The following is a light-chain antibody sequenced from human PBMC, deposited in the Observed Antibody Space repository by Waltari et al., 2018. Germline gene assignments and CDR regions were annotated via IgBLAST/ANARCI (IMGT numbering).Light chain of an antibody. Sequence: ELVLTQSPGTLSLSPGERATLSCRASQSVSRTLAWYPQKPGQAPRLLIYGASTRATGIPERFSGGGSGTDFSLTISRLEPEDFAVYYCQHYVSLPATFGQGTKVEIK. V-gene: IGKV3-20*01. CDR1: QSVSRT. CDR2: GAS. CDR3: QHYVSLPAT. J-gene: IGKJ1*01.